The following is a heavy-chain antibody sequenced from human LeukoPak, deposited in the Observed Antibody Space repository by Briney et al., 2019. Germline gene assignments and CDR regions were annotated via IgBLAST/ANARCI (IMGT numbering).Heavy chain of an antibody. D-gene: IGHD6-19*01. Sequence: GGSLRLSRAASGFTFSSYAMHWVRQAPGKGLEWVAVISYDGSNKYYADSVKGRFTISRDNSKNTLYLQMNSLRAEDTAVYYCARVKVQWLVQYYFDYWGQGTLVTVSS. CDR1: GFTFSSYA. CDR2: ISYDGSNK. J-gene: IGHJ4*02. V-gene: IGHV3-30*04. CDR3: ARVKVQWLVQYYFDY.